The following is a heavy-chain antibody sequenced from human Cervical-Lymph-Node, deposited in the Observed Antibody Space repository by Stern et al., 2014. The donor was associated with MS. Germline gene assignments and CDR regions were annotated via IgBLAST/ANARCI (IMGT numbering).Heavy chain of an antibody. D-gene: IGHD6-13*01. J-gene: IGHJ3*02. V-gene: IGHV1-46*01. Sequence: QVQLVQSGAEVKKPGASVKVSCRATGYTFSNYYMHCPPHAPPQGLEWMGIINPSGGTTSYAQKLQGRVTVTRDTSTSTVYMELISLRSEDTAVYYCAREGPPDSSSPDAFDIWGQGTMVTVSS. CDR3: AREGPPDSSSPDAFDI. CDR2: INPSGGTT. CDR1: GYTFSNYY.